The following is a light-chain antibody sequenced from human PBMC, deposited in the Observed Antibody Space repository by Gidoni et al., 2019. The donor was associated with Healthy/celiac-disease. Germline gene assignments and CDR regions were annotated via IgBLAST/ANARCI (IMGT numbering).Light chain of an antibody. V-gene: IGKV1-39*01. CDR2: AAS. Sequence: DIQLTQSPSSLSASVGDRVTITCRASQSISSYLNSYQQKPGKAPKLLIYAASSLQSGVPSRFSGSGSGTGFTLTISSLQPEDFATYYCQQCYSTLFTFGQGTKVEIK. J-gene: IGKJ1*01. CDR1: QSISSY. CDR3: QQCYSTLFT.